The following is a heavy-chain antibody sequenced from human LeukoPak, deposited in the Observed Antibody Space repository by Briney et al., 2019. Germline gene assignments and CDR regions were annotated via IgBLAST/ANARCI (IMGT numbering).Heavy chain of an antibody. CDR1: GGSISTYY. D-gene: IGHD3-10*01. V-gene: IGHV4-4*07. CDR2: IKTSGST. J-gene: IGHJ5*02. CDR3: AREILWFGSGGNWFDP. Sequence: PSETLSLICTVSGGSISTYYWSWIRQPVGKGLEWIGHIKTSGSTHYSPSLRSRVSISGDTSKNQFSLKLSSVTAADTAVYYCAREILWFGSGGNWFDPWGQGTLVTVSS.